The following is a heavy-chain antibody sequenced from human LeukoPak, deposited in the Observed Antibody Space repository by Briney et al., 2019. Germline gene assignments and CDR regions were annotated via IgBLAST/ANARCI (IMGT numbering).Heavy chain of an antibody. CDR1: GGSISSSSYY. D-gene: IGHD3-10*01. CDR3: ARGHYYGSGSYYNAMAG. V-gene: IGHV4-39*07. J-gene: IGHJ4*02. CDR2: IYYSGST. Sequence: PSETLSLTCTVSGGSISSSSYYWGWIRQPPGKGLEWIGSIYYSGSTYYNPSLKSRVTISVDTSKNQFSLKLSSVTAADTAVYYCARGHYYGSGSYYNAMAGWGQGTLVTVSS.